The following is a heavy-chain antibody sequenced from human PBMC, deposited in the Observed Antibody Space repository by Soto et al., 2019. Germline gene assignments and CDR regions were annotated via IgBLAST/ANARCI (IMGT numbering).Heavy chain of an antibody. V-gene: IGHV4-4*02. D-gene: IGHD2-21*01. Sequence: QVQLQESGPGLVRPSGTLSLTCAVSGGSIIGINWWSWVRQPPGRGLALMGEIEHSGDTNFDPSLSSGVTISVDKSKNQVSLNLTSVTDADTAVYYCAWIRATCGAFDIWGQGTLVTVSS. CDR3: AWIRATCGAFDI. CDR2: IEHSGDT. CDR1: GGSIIGINW. J-gene: IGHJ3*02.